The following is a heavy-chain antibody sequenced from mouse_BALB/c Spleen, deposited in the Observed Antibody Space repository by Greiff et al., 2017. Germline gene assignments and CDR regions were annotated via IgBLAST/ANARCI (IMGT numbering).Heavy chain of an antibody. CDR1: GYTFTSYW. Sequence: VQLQQSGAELAKPGASVKMSCKASGYTFTSYWMHWVKQRPGQGLEWIGYINPSTGYTEYNQKFKDKATLTADKSSSTAYMQLSSLTSEDSAVYYCARAARATAMDDWGQGTSVTVSS. CDR3: ARAARATAMDD. CDR2: INPSTGYT. D-gene: IGHD3-1*01. J-gene: IGHJ4*01. V-gene: IGHV1-7*01.